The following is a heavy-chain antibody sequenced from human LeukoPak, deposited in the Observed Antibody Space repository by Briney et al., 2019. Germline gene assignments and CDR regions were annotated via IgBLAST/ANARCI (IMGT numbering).Heavy chain of an antibody. Sequence: SGPTLVNPTQTLTLTCTFSGFSLSSSGVGVGWIRQLPGKALEWLALIYWDDDKRYRSSLKSRLTITKDTSKNQVVLTMTNMDPVDTATYYCTHFIHAIWKYYFDYWGQGTLVTVSS. CDR2: IYWDDDK. CDR3: THFIHAIWKYYFDY. D-gene: IGHD1-1*01. V-gene: IGHV2-5*02. J-gene: IGHJ4*02. CDR1: GFSLSSSGVG.